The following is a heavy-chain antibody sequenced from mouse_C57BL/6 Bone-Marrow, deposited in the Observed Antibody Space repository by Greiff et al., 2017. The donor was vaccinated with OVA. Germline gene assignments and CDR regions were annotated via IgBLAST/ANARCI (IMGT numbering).Heavy chain of an antibody. V-gene: IGHV1-64*01. D-gene: IGHD3-2*02. CDR2: IHPNSGST. Sequence: VQLQQSGAELVKPGASVKLSCKASGYTFTSYWMHWVKQRPGQGLEWIGMIHPNSGSTNYNEKFKSKATLTVDKSSSTAYMQLSSLTSEDSAVYYCARGRTAQATWFAYWGQGTLVTVSA. J-gene: IGHJ3*01. CDR1: GYTFTSYW. CDR3: ARGRTAQATWFAY.